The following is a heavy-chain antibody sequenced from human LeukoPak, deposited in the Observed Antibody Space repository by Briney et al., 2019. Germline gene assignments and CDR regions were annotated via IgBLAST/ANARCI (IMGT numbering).Heavy chain of an antibody. V-gene: IGHV1-24*01. J-gene: IGHJ4*01. CDR1: GYTLTELS. CDR3: ATSCSGGSCYSFGY. D-gene: IGHD2-15*01. Sequence: GASVKVSCKVSGYTLTELSMHWVRQAPGKGLEWMGGFDPEDGGTIYAQKFQGRVTMTEDTSTDTAYMELSSLRSEDTAVYYCATSCSGGSCYSFGYWGQEPWSPSPQ. CDR2: FDPEDGGT.